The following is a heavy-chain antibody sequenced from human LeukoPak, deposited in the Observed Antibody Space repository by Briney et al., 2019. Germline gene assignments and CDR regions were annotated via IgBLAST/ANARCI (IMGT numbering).Heavy chain of an antibody. V-gene: IGHV1-18*01. CDR3: ARDPNRYYYYGMDV. J-gene: IGHJ6*02. D-gene: IGHD2/OR15-2a*01. CDR1: GYTLTAYY. Sequence: ASVKDSCKASGYTLTAYYVHWVRQAPGQGLEWMGWISAYNGNTNYAQKLQGRVTMTTDTSTSTAYMELRSLRSDDTAVYYCARDPNRYYYYGMDVWGQGTTVTVSS. CDR2: ISAYNGNT.